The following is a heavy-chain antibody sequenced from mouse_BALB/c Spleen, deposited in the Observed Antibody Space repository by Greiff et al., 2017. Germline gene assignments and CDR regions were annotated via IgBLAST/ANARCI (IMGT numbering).Heavy chain of an antibody. CDR1: GFSLTSYG. J-gene: IGHJ2*01. Sequence: VMLVESGPGLVAPSQSLSITCTVSGFSLTSYGVHWVRQPPGKGLEWLGVIWAGGSTNYNSALMSRLSISKDNSKSQVFLKMNSLQTDDTAMYYGARDDGDYDEGYYFDYWGQGTTLTVSS. V-gene: IGHV2-9*02. D-gene: IGHD2-4*01. CDR3: ARDDGDYDEGYYFDY. CDR2: IWAGGST.